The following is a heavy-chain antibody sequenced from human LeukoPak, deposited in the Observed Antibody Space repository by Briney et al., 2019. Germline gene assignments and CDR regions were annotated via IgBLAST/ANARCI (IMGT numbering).Heavy chain of an antibody. D-gene: IGHD5-18*01. CDR1: GYSISSGYY. V-gene: IGHV4-38-2*02. J-gene: IGHJ4*02. Sequence: SGTLSLTCTVSGYSISSGYYWGWIRQPPGKGLEWIGSIYHSGSTYYNPSLKSRVTISVDTSKNQFSLKLSSVTAADTAVYYCARGTAMDFKFDYWGQGTLVTVSS. CDR3: ARGTAMDFKFDY. CDR2: IYHSGST.